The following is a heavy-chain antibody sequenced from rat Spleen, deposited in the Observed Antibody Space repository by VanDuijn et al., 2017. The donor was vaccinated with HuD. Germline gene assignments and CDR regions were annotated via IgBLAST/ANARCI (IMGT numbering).Heavy chain of an antibody. CDR3: ARLYSTYINGDVMDA. V-gene: IGHV5-31*01. CDR1: GFTFNNYW. CDR2: ISAGGRNT. D-gene: IGHD1-2*01. Sequence: EVQLVESGGGLVQPGRSLKLSCVASGFTFNNYWMTWIRQAPGKGLEWVASISAGGRNTYYRDSVKGRFTISRDNAKNTQYLQMDSLRSEDTATYYCARLYSTYINGDVMDAWGQGASVTVSS. J-gene: IGHJ4*01.